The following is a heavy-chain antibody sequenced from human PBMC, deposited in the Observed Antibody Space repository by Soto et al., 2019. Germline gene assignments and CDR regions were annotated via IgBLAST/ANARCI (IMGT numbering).Heavy chain of an antibody. V-gene: IGHV1-24*01. CDR3: ATDLYGHGRGLRFDY. D-gene: IGHD3-16*01. Sequence: ASVKVSCKVSGYTLTELSMHWVRQAPGKGLEWMGGFDPEDGETIYAQKFQGRVTMTEDTSTDTAYMELSSLRSEDTAVYYCATDLYGHGRGLRFDYWGQGTLVTVSS. CDR1: GYTLTELS. J-gene: IGHJ4*02. CDR2: FDPEDGET.